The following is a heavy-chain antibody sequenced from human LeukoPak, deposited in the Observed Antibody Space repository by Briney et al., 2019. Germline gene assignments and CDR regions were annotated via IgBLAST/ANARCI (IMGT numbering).Heavy chain of an antibody. Sequence: PSETLSLTCAVYGGSFSGFYWSWIRQPPGKGLEWIGEINHSGSTKYNPSLKSRLTISVDTSKNQFSLKLSSVTAADTAVYYCARGTYYYDSSFDPWGQGTLVTVSS. CDR3: ARGTYYYDSSFDP. CDR1: GGSFSGFY. V-gene: IGHV4-34*01. CDR2: INHSGST. D-gene: IGHD3-22*01. J-gene: IGHJ5*02.